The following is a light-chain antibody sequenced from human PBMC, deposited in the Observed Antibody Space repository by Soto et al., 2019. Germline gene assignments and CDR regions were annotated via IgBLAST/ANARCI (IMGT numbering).Light chain of an antibody. CDR3: QEYYNWPPWT. Sequence: EIVVTQSPAVLSVSPGERASLSCRARQSVSNNLAWYQQKPGQAPRLLIYGASTRATGIPARFSGSGSGTEFTLTISSLQSEDFAVYYCQEYYNWPPWTFGQGTKVEIK. J-gene: IGKJ1*01. CDR2: GAS. V-gene: IGKV3-15*01. CDR1: QSVSNN.